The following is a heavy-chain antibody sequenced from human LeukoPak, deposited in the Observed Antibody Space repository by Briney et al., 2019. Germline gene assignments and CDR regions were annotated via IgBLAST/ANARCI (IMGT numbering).Heavy chain of an antibody. J-gene: IGHJ3*02. CDR1: GFTVSSNY. CDR2: IYSGGST. CDR3: AREDSSGYYYSWGAFDI. Sequence: GGSLRLSCAASGFTVSSNYMSWVRQAPGKGLEWVSVIYSGGSTYYADSVKGRFTISRDNSKNTLYLQMNSLRAEDTAVYYCAREDSSGYYYSWGAFDIWGQGTMVTVSS. D-gene: IGHD3-22*01. V-gene: IGHV3-66*01.